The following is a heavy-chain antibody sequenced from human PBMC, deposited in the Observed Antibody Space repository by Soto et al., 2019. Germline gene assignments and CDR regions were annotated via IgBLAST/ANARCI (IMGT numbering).Heavy chain of an antibody. Sequence: SETLSLTCTVSGGSISSGGYYWSWIRQHPGKGLEWIGYIYYSGSTYYNPSLKSRVTISVDTSKNQFSLKLSSVTAADTAVYYCARASVGATILYNWFDPWGQGTLVTVSS. CDR1: GGSISSGGYY. CDR2: IYYSGST. V-gene: IGHV4-31*03. D-gene: IGHD1-26*01. J-gene: IGHJ5*02. CDR3: ARASVGATILYNWFDP.